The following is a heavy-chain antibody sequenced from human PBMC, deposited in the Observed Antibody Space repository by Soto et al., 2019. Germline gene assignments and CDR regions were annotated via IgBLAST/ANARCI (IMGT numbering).Heavy chain of an antibody. V-gene: IGHV4-34*01. J-gene: IGHJ6*02. CDR3: ARGRVDFWSGTGGYGMDV. Sequence: SLTCAVYGGSFSGYYWSWIRQPPGKGLEWIGEINHSGSTNYNPSLKSRVTISVDTSKNQFSLKLSSVTAADTAVYYCARGRVDFWSGTGGYGMDVWGQGTTVTVSS. CDR1: GGSFSGYY. D-gene: IGHD3-3*01. CDR2: INHSGST.